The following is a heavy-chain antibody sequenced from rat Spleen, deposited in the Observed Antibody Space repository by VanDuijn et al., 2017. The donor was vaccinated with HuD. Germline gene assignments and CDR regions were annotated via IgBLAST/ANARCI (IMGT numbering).Heavy chain of an antibody. CDR2: ISYDGSST. CDR1: GFTFSDYY. Sequence: EVQLVESDGGLVQPGRSLKLSCAASGFTFSDYYMAWVRQAPTKGLEWVATISYDGSSTYYRDSVKGRFTISRDNAKSTLYLQMDSLRSEDTATYYCARLPNYGGYSELHWYFDFWGPGTMVTVSS. D-gene: IGHD1-11*01. V-gene: IGHV5-29*01. CDR3: ARLPNYGGYSELHWYFDF. J-gene: IGHJ1*01.